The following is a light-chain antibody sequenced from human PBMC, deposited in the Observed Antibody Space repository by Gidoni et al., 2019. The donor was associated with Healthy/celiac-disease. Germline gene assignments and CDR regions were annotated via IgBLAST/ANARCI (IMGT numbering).Light chain of an antibody. CDR2: DAS. CDR3: QQRRNWPPIP. J-gene: IGKJ5*01. V-gene: IGKV3-11*01. Sequence: EMVLTQSPATLSLSPGERATLSCRASQSVSSYLAWYQQKPGQAPRLLLYDASTSATGIPARFSGRGSATDFTLTISSLDPEDFAVYYCQQRRNWPPIPFGQGTRLEIK. CDR1: QSVSSY.